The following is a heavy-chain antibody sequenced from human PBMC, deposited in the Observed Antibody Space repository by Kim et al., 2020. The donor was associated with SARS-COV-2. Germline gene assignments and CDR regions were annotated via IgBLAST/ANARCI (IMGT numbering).Heavy chain of an antibody. CDR3: AKAGEMATITAVYFDY. CDR2: ISYDGSNK. Sequence: GGSLRLSCAASGFTFSSYGMHWVRQAPGKGLEWVAVISYDGSNKYYADSVKGRFTISRDNSKNTLYLQMNSLRAEDTAVYYCAKAGEMATITAVYFDYWGQGTLVTVSS. D-gene: IGHD5-12*01. J-gene: IGHJ4*02. V-gene: IGHV3-30*18. CDR1: GFTFSSYG.